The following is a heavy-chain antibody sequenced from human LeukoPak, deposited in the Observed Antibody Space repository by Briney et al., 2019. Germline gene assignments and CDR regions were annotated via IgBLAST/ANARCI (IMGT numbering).Heavy chain of an antibody. CDR3: ARTGDSSGWYAWFDP. V-gene: IGHV1-46*01. D-gene: IGHD6-19*01. Sequence: ASVKVSCKASGYTFTSYYMHWVRQAPGQGLEWMGIINPSGGSTSYAQKFQGRVTMTRDTSTSTVYMELSSLRSEDTAVHYCARTGDSSGWYAWFDPWGQGTLVTVSS. CDR1: GYTFTSYY. J-gene: IGHJ5*02. CDR2: INPSGGST.